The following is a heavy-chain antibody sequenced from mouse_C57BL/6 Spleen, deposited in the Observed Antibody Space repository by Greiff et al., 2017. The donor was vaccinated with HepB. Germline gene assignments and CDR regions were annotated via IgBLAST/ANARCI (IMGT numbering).Heavy chain of an antibody. CDR3: ARDDYDVNFDY. CDR1: GYAFSSSW. Sequence: QVQLQHSGPELVKPGASVKISCKASGYAFSSSWMNWVKQRPGKGLEWIGRIYPGDGDTNYNGKFKGKATLTADKSSSTAYMQLSSLTSEDSAVYFCARDDYDVNFDYWGQGTTLTVSS. D-gene: IGHD2-4*01. J-gene: IGHJ2*01. CDR2: IYPGDGDT. V-gene: IGHV1-82*01.